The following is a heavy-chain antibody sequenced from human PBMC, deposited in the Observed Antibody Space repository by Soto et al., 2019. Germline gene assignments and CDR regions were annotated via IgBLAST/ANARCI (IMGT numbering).Heavy chain of an antibody. CDR1: GFTLGYYG. D-gene: IGHD1-1*01. V-gene: IGHV3-30*18. CDR2: LSYDGVYT. J-gene: IGHJ6*02. Sequence: QMRLVESGGGVVQPGRSLRLSCLVSGFTLGYYGTHWVRQAPGKGLEWVAHLSYDGVYTAYADSVKGRFTISSDSSKITLFLQMDSRNKEETGGYYRSEGPRGRSVGMERWGQGTNLTVSS. CDR3: SEGPRGRSVGMER.